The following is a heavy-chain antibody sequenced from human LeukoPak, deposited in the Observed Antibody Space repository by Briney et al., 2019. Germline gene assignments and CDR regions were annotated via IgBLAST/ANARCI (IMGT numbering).Heavy chain of an antibody. J-gene: IGHJ4*02. D-gene: IGHD6-13*01. CDR1: GGSISSYY. CDR2: IYYSGST. CDR3: ARGIAAAGTALYN. Sequence: SETLSLTCTVSGGSISSYYWSWIRQPPGKGLEWIGYIYYSGSTNYNPSLKSRVTISVDTSKNQFSLKLSSVTAADTAVYYCARGIAAAGTALYNWGQGTLLTVSS. V-gene: IGHV4-59*12.